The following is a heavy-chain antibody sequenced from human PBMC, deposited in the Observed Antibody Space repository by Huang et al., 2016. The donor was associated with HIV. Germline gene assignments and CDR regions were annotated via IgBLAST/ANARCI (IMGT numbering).Heavy chain of an antibody. CDR2: ISYDGSNK. J-gene: IGHJ4*02. Sequence: VQLVESGGGVVQPGRSLRLACAASGFSFSTYGLHWVRQARGKGLVWVAVISYDGSNKYYAHSVKGRFTMSRDTSENKVYLQMNSLRHEDTAVYYCAKDGADEEWDIDYWGQGTLVTVSS. V-gene: IGHV3-30*18. CDR1: GFSFSTYG. CDR3: AKDGADEEWDIDY. D-gene: IGHD1-26*01.